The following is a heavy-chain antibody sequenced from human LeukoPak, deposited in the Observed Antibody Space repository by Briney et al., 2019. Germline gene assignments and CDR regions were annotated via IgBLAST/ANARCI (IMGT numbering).Heavy chain of an antibody. D-gene: IGHD5-12*01. CDR1: GYTFTSYG. CDR2: IGAYNGDT. V-gene: IGHV1-18*01. CDR3: ARHSGYDPYLDY. Sequence: ASVKVSCKASGYTFTSYGISWVRQAPGQGLEWMGWIGAYNGDTNYAQKLQGGVTMTTDTSTSTAYMELRSLRSDDTAVYYCARHSGYDPYLDYWGQGTLVTVSS. J-gene: IGHJ4*02.